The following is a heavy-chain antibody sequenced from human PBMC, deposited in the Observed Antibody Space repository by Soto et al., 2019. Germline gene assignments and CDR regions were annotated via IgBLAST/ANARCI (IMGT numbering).Heavy chain of an antibody. CDR1: GGSFSGYY. D-gene: IGHD1-7*01. J-gene: IGHJ6*02. CDR3: ARGKLELPMVSYYYYGMDV. CDR2: INHSGST. Sequence: SETLSLTCAVYGGSFSGYYWSWIRQPPGKGLEWIGEINHSGSTNYNPSLKSRVTISVDTSKNQFSLKLGSVTAADTAVYYCARGKLELPMVSYYYYGMDVWGQGTTVTVSS. V-gene: IGHV4-34*01.